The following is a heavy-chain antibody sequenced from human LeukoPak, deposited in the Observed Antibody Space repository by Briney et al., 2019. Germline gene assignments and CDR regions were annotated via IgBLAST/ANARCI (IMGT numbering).Heavy chain of an antibody. CDR2: ISGSGGST. Sequence: GGSLRLSCAASGFTFSSYAMSWVRQAPGKGLEWVSAISGSGGSTYYADSVKGRFTISRDNSKNTLYLQMNILRAEDTAVYYCAKDSLAQQRGYFDYWGQGTLVTVSS. D-gene: IGHD6-13*01. CDR1: GFTFSSYA. V-gene: IGHV3-23*01. J-gene: IGHJ4*02. CDR3: AKDSLAQQRGYFDY.